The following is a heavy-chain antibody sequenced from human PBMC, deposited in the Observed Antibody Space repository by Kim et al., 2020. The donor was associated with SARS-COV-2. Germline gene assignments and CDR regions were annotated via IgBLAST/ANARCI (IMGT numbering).Heavy chain of an antibody. D-gene: IGHD3-22*01. V-gene: IGHV4-39*07. Sequence: SETLSLTCTVSGGSISSSSYYWGWIRQPPGKGLEWIGSIYYSGSTYYNPSLKSRVTISVDTSKNQFSLKLSSVTAADTAVYYCARKASYYYDSSGYKNY. CDR1: GGSISSSSYY. CDR3: ARKASYYYDSSGYKNY. CDR2: IYYSGST. J-gene: IGHJ6*01.